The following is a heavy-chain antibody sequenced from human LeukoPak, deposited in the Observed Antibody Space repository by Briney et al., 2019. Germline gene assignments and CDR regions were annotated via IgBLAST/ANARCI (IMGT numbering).Heavy chain of an antibody. CDR3: AKSREVGALRLTLYFDY. V-gene: IGHV4-4*07. D-gene: IGHD1-26*01. CDR1: GGSISSYY. Sequence: SETLSLTCTVSGGSISSYYWSWIRQPAGKGLEWIGRIYTSGSTNYNPSLKSRVTMSVDTSKNQFSLKLSSVTAADTAVYYCAKSREVGALRLTLYFDYWGQGTLVTVSS. J-gene: IGHJ4*02. CDR2: IYTSGST.